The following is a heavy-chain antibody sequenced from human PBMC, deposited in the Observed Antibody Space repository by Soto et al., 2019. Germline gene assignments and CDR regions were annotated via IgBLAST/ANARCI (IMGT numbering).Heavy chain of an antibody. J-gene: IGHJ3*02. CDR3: AKDRQYYDFWSCPRTDAFDI. CDR2: ISGSGGST. V-gene: IGHV3-23*01. CDR1: GFTFSSYA. Sequence: GVSLRLSCAASGFTFSSYAMSCVSQAPGKGLEWVSAISGSGGSTYYADSVKGRFTISRDNSKNTLYLQMNSLRAEDTAVYYCAKDRQYYDFWSCPRTDAFDIWGQGTMVTVSS. D-gene: IGHD3-3*01.